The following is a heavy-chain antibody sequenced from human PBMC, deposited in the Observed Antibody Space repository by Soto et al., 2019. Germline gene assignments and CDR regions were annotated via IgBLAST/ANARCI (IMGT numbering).Heavy chain of an antibody. CDR2: IYYSGST. J-gene: IGHJ2*01. CDR1: GGSISSSSYY. V-gene: IGHV4-39*01. Sequence: SETLSLTCTVSGGSISSSSYYWGWIRQPPGKGLEWIGSIYYSGSTYYNPSLKSRVTISVDTSKNQFSLKLSSVTAADTAVYYCARRPPLGGTEGDWYFDLWGRGTLVTVSS. D-gene: IGHD3-16*01. CDR3: ARRPPLGGTEGDWYFDL.